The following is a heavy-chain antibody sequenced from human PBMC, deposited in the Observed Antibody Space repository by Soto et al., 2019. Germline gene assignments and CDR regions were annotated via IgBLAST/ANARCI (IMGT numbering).Heavy chain of an antibody. CDR2: VSYDGSKK. CDR3: ARWVGESMYDNSDKYYS. D-gene: IGHD3-22*01. V-gene: IGHV3-30*03. CDR1: GFTSSSNG. J-gene: IGHJ4*02. Sequence: GGSLRLSCAASGFTSSSNGMHWVRQAPGKGLEWVALVSYDGSKKYYVDSVKGRFTISRDNSENTLYLQMNSLRAEDTAVYYCARWVGESMYDNSDKYYSWGQGTLVTVSA.